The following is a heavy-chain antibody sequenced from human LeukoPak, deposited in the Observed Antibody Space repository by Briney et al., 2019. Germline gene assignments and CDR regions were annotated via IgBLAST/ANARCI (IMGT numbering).Heavy chain of an antibody. J-gene: IGHJ4*02. CDR1: GFTFSSYW. CDR3: ARAAGSYYDFWSGYRGYFDY. Sequence: GGSLRLSCAASGFTFSSYWMSWVRQAPGKGLEWVANIKQDGSEKYYVDSVKGRFTISRDNAKNSLYLQMNSLRAEDTAVYYCARAAGSYYDFWSGYRGYFDYWGQGTLVTVSS. CDR2: IKQDGSEK. V-gene: IGHV3-7*01. D-gene: IGHD3-3*01.